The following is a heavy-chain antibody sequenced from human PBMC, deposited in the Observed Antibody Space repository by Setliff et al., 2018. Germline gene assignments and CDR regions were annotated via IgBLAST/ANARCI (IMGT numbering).Heavy chain of an antibody. CDR3: ARDRYYNSWSGTSITAPHDAFDI. CDR2: TIPIFGTT. J-gene: IGHJ3*02. CDR1: GGTFSTYG. Sequence: GASVKVSCKASGGTFSTYGISWVRQAPGQGLEWMGGTIPIFGTTNYAQKFQGRVTIITDESTSTAFMQLSSLRSEDTAVYYCARDRYYNSWSGTSITAPHDAFDIWGQGTMVTVSS. V-gene: IGHV1-69*05. D-gene: IGHD3-3*01.